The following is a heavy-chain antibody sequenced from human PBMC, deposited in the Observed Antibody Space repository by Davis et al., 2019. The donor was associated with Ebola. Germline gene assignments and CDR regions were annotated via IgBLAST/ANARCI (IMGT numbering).Heavy chain of an antibody. D-gene: IGHD6-19*01. CDR3: ARDIRSGRIY. CDR1: GFTFSSYS. CDR2: ISSSSSTI. V-gene: IGHV3-48*01. J-gene: IGHJ4*02. Sequence: GESLKISCAASGFTFSSYSMNWVRQAPGKGLEWVSYISSSSSTIYYADSVKGRFTISRDNAKNSLYLQMNSLRADDTAVYYCARDIRSGRIYWGQGTLVTVSS.